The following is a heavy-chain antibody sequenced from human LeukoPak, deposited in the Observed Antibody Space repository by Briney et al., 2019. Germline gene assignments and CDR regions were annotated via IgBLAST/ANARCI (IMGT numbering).Heavy chain of an antibody. CDR2: IEEYGSQI. V-gene: IGHV3-7*01. Sequence: QPGGSLRLSCVASGFTFSNYWMSWVRQAPGKGLEWVANIEEYGSQIYYVDSVKGRFTTSRDNAENSVYLQMNSLRVEDTGIYYCARVGRVTTPRYSDYWGQGTLVTVSS. CDR3: ARVGRVTTPRYSDY. J-gene: IGHJ4*02. D-gene: IGHD3-9*01. CDR1: GFTFSNYW.